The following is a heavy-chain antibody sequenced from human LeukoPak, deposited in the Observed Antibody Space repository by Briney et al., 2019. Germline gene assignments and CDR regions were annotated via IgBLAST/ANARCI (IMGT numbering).Heavy chain of an antibody. J-gene: IGHJ4*02. V-gene: IGHV4-4*07. CDR2: ICASGST. Sequence: SETLSLTCSVSGGSISNYYWSWIRQPAGKGLEWIGRICASGSTNHNPSLKSRVTMSVDTSKNQFSLKLSSMTAAGTAMYYCARGRPYSASYYDSDYWGQGTLVTVSS. D-gene: IGHD1-26*01. CDR1: GGSISNYY. CDR3: ARGRPYSASYYDSDY.